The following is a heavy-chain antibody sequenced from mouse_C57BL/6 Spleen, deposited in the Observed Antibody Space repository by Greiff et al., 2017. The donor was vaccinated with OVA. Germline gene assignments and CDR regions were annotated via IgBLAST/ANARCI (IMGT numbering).Heavy chain of an antibody. V-gene: IGHV1-69*01. D-gene: IGHD2-5*01. Sequence: QVQLQQPGAELVMPGASVKLSCKASGYTFTSYWMHWVMQRPGQGLEWIGEIDPSDSYTNYNQKFKGKSTLTVDKSSSTAYMQLSSLTSEDSAVYYCARPYSNRGYFDYWGQGTTLTVSS. CDR3: ARPYSNRGYFDY. CDR1: GYTFTSYW. CDR2: IDPSDSYT. J-gene: IGHJ2*01.